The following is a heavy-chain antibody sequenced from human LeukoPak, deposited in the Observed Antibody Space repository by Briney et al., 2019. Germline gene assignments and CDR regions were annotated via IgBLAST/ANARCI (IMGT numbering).Heavy chain of an antibody. Sequence: GASVKVSCKASGYTFTGYYMHWVRQAPGQRLEWMGWINAGNGNTKYSQKFQGRVTITRDTSASTAYMELSSLRSEDTAVYYCARGGSSGSPYYYYYGMDVWGKGTTVTVSS. J-gene: IGHJ6*04. CDR1: GYTFTGYY. D-gene: IGHD3-10*01. CDR3: ARGGSSGSPYYYYYGMDV. CDR2: INAGNGNT. V-gene: IGHV1-3*01.